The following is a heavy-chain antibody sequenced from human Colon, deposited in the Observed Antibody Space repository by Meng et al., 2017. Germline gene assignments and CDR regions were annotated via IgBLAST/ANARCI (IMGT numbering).Heavy chain of an antibody. V-gene: IGHV4-34*01. CDR3: ARGVDWAKSGNF. CDR2: IHPSGST. CDR1: GGSFSDYY. D-gene: IGHD3-9*01. J-gene: IGHJ4*02. Sequence: QVPRRHGGAGLLNPSETLSLTCAVYGGSFSDYYLTWIPQPPGKGLEWVGEIHPSGSTYYSPSLQSRVTITLDTSKNQFSLTLSSMTAADTAVYYCARGVDWAKSGNFWGQGTLVTVSS.